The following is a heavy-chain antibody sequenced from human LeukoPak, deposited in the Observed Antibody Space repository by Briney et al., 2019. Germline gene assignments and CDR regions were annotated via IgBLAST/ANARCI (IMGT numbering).Heavy chain of an antibody. D-gene: IGHD1-14*01. CDR2: IILASGNT. J-gene: IGHJ5*02. Sequence: SVKVSCKASGFTFSTSTIQWVRQARGERLEWMGWIILASGNTRYAQNYQERITITRDMSTSTAYMELSSLRSEDTAVYYCAAERYTDGGCWFDPWGQGTLVTVSS. V-gene: IGHV1-58*02. CDR1: GFTFSTST. CDR3: AAERYTDGGCWFDP.